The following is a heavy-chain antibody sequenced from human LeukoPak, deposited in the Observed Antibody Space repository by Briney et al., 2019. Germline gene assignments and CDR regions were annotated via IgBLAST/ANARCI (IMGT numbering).Heavy chain of an antibody. V-gene: IGHV4-59*01. D-gene: IGHD6-6*01. J-gene: IGHJ6*03. CDR3: ARDKSSSSGYYYYMDV. CDR1: GGSISSYY. Sequence: SETLSLTCTVSGGSISSYYWSWIRQPPGKGLEWIGYIYYSGSTNYNPSLMSRVTISVDTSKNQFSLKLSSVTAADTAVYYCARDKSSSSGYYYYMDVWGKGTTVTVSS. CDR2: IYYSGST.